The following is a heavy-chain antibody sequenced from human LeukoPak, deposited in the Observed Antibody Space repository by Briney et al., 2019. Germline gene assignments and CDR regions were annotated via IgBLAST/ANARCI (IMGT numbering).Heavy chain of an antibody. J-gene: IGHJ6*02. D-gene: IGHD1-26*01. Sequence: ASVKVSCKASGYTFTSYGISWVRQAPGQGLEWMGWISAYNGNTNYAQKLQGRVTMTTDTSTSTAYMELRSLRSDDTAVYYCARGTVGATKIYYYYYGMDVWGQGTTVTVSS. CDR2: ISAYNGNT. CDR3: ARGTVGATKIYYYYYGMDV. V-gene: IGHV1-18*01. CDR1: GYTFTSYG.